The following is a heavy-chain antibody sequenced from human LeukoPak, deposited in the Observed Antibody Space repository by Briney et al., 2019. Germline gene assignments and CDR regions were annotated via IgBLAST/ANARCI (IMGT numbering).Heavy chain of an antibody. Sequence: PSQTLSLTCTVSGGSISSGGYYWSWIRQHPGKGLEWIGYIYYSGSTYYNPSLKSRVTISVDTSKNQFSLKLSSVTAADTAVYYCARAECSTSCRRSNYGMDVWGQGTTVTVSS. CDR1: GGSISSGGYY. CDR2: IYYSGST. D-gene: IGHD2-2*01. CDR3: ARAECSTSCRRSNYGMDV. J-gene: IGHJ6*02. V-gene: IGHV4-31*03.